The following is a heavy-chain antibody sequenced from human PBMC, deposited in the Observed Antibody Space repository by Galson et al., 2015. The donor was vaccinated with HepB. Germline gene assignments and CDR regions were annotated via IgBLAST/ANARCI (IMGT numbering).Heavy chain of an antibody. CDR3: AKAPLVGYYFDY. Sequence: SLRLSCAASGFTFDDYTMHWVRQAPGRGLEWVSLISWDGGSTYYADSVKGRFTISRDNSKNSLYLQMNSLRTEDTALYYCAKAPLVGYYFDYWGQGTLVTVSS. CDR2: ISWDGGST. J-gene: IGHJ4*02. CDR1: GFTFDDYT. D-gene: IGHD3-10*01. V-gene: IGHV3-43*01.